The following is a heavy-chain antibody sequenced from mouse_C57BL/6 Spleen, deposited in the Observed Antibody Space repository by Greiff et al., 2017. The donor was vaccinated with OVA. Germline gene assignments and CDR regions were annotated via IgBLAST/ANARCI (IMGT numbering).Heavy chain of an antibody. CDR3: ASLYYGNYSYYFDY. CDR2: IDPEDGET. Sequence: EVKLMESGAELVKPGASVKLSCTASGFNIKDYYMHWVKQRTEQGLEWIGRIDPEDGETKYAPKFQGKATITADTSSNTAYLQLSSLTSEDTAVYYCASLYYGNYSYYFDYWGQGTTLTVSS. CDR1: GFNIKDYY. J-gene: IGHJ2*01. D-gene: IGHD2-1*01. V-gene: IGHV14-2*01.